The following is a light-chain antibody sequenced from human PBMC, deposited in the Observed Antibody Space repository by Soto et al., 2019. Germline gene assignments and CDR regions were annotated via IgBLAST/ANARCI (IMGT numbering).Light chain of an antibody. Sequence: SVLTHPRSVSGSPGQSVTISCTGTSSDVGAYNYVSWYQQHPGKAPKLMTYDVSKRPSGVPDRFSGSKSGNTASLTISGLQAEDEADYYCCSYADNYSYVFGTGTKVTVL. J-gene: IGLJ1*01. V-gene: IGLV2-11*01. CDR1: SSDVGAYNY. CDR2: DVS. CDR3: CSYADNYSYV.